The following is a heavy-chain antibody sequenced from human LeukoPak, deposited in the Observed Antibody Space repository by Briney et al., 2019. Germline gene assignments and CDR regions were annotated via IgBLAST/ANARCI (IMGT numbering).Heavy chain of an antibody. V-gene: IGHV3-74*01. J-gene: IGHJ5*02. CDR3: ARGPSSTNFYVGDH. Sequence: GGSLRLSCATSGFTFSTFWMHWVRQAPGKGLVWVSRINSGGSSTSYADSVKGRFTISRDNAKNTQYLQMNSLRAEDAAVYYGARGPSSTNFYVGDHWGQGTLVTVSS. CDR2: INSGGSST. CDR1: GFTFSTFW. D-gene: IGHD2/OR15-2a*01.